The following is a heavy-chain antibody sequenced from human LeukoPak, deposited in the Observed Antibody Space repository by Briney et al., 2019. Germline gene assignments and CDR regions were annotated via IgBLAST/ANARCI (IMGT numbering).Heavy chain of an antibody. Sequence: PSETLSLTCAVYGGSFSGYYWSWIRQPPGKGLEWIGYIYYSGSTNYNPSLKSRVTISVDTSKNQFSLKLSSVTAADTAVYYCARGSPLSSSWYWFDPWGQGTLVTVSS. V-gene: IGHV4-59*01. CDR2: IYYSGST. J-gene: IGHJ5*02. D-gene: IGHD6-13*01. CDR1: GGSFSGYY. CDR3: ARGSPLSSSWYWFDP.